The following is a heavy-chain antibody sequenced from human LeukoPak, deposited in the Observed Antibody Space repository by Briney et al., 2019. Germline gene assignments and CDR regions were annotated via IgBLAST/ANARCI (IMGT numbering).Heavy chain of an antibody. CDR2: INSDGSST. CDR1: EFTFSSYW. V-gene: IGHV3-74*01. CDR3: ASALGGQGGH. Sequence: PGGSLRLSCAASEFTFSSYWMHWVRQAPGKGLVWVSRINSDGSSTSYADSVKGRFTISRDNAKNTLFLQMNSLRADDTAVYYCASALGGQGGHWGQGTLVTVSS. D-gene: IGHD1-26*01. J-gene: IGHJ4*02.